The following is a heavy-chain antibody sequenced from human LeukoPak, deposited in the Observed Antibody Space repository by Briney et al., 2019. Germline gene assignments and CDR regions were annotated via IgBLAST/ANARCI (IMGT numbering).Heavy chain of an antibody. CDR2: IYSGST. J-gene: IGHJ4*02. D-gene: IGHD4/OR15-4a*01. V-gene: IGHV3-53*01. CDR1: GFTVTSNS. Sequence: GGSLRLSCTVSGFTVTSNSMSWVRQAPGKGLEWVSFIYSGSTHYSDSVKGRFTISRDNSKNTLYLQMNSLRAEDTAVYYCARRAGAYSHPYDYWGQGTLVTVSS. CDR3: ARRAGAYSHPYDY.